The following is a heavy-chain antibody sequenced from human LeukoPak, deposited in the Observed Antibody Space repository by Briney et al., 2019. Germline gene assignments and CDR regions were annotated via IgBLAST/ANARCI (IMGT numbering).Heavy chain of an antibody. CDR3: ARQGYYYGSGSYPANWFDP. Sequence: SETLSLTCAVYGGSFSGYYWSWIRQPPGKGLEWIGEINHSGSTNYNPSLKSRVTISVDTSKNQFSLKLSSVTAADTAVYYCARQGYYYGSGSYPANWFDPWGQGTPVTVSS. D-gene: IGHD3-10*01. CDR1: GGSFSGYY. V-gene: IGHV4-34*01. CDR2: INHSGST. J-gene: IGHJ5*02.